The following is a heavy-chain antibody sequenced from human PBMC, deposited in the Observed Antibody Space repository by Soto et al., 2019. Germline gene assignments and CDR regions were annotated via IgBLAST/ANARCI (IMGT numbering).Heavy chain of an antibody. Sequence: EVQLLESGGGLVQPGGSLRLFCAASGFTFSSYAMRWVRQAPGKGLEWVSGISGSGGSTNYADSVKGRFTISRDNSKNTLYLKMNSLRAEDTAVYYCAKSLRWSPGAFDIWGQGTMVTVSS. J-gene: IGHJ3*02. D-gene: IGHD2-15*01. CDR2: ISGSGGST. V-gene: IGHV3-23*01. CDR1: GFTFSSYA. CDR3: AKSLRWSPGAFDI.